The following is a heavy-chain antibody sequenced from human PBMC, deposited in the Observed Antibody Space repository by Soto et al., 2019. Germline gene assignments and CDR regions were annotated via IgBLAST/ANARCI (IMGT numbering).Heavy chain of an antibody. J-gene: IGHJ4*02. CDR3: ARKGSSSWYLFDY. CDR2: ISAHNGKT. CDR1: GYTFTNYG. D-gene: IGHD6-13*01. V-gene: IGHV1-18*01. Sequence: QVQLVQSGAEVQKPGASVRVSCKAFGYTFTNYGISWVRQAPGQGLEWMGWISAHNGKTKYAQKLQGRVTMTTDTTTSTANMELMSLRSDDTAVYYCARKGSSSWYLFDYWGQGTLVTVSS.